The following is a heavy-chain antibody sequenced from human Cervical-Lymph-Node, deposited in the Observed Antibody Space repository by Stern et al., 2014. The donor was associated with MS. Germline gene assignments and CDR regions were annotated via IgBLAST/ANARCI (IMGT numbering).Heavy chain of an antibody. CDR3: ARAIGFCSGGNCEPYYYYGIDV. CDR2: ISWSSGKI. J-gene: IGHJ6*02. CDR1: GFRFDDYA. D-gene: IGHD2-15*01. Sequence: EEHLVESGGDLVQPGRSLRLSCAASGFRFDDYAMYWVRQAPGKGLEWVSGISWSSGKIGYADSVKGRFTISRDNVKNSLFLQMNSLRSEDTASYYCARAIGFCSGGNCEPYYYYGIDVWGQGTRVTVSS. V-gene: IGHV3-9*01.